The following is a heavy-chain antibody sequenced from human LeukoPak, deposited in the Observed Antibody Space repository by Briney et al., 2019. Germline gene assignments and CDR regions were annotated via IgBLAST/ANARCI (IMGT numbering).Heavy chain of an antibody. CDR2: ISSSSSYI. CDR1: GFTFSSYS. V-gene: IGHV3-21*01. CDR3: ARGKLRGYSGYAGGGRPFDY. J-gene: IGHJ4*02. Sequence: GGSLRLSCAASGFTFSSYSMNWVRQAPGKGLEWVSSISSSSSYIYYADSVKGRFTISRDNAKNSLYLQMNSLRAEDTAVYYCARGKLRGYSGYAGGGRPFDYWGQGTLVTVSS. D-gene: IGHD5-12*01.